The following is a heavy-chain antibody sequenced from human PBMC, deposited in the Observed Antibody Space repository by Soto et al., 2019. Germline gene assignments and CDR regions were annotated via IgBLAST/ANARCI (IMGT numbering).Heavy chain of an antibody. CDR2: IGIISSYT. Sequence: GGSLRLSCAASGFTFSNYYMSWIRQAPGKGLEWVSHIGIISSYTNHADSVKGRFTISRDNAKNSLYLQMNSLRAEDTAVYYCARHYYDRSGHSAFDIWGLGTMVTVSS. V-gene: IGHV3-11*03. CDR1: GFTFSNYY. J-gene: IGHJ3*02. D-gene: IGHD3-22*01. CDR3: ARHYYDRSGHSAFDI.